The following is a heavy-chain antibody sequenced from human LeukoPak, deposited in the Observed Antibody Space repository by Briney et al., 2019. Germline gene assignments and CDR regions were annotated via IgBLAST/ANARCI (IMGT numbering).Heavy chain of an antibody. V-gene: IGHV3-23*01. CDR1: GFTFSSYA. CDR2: ISGSGDNT. CDR3: AKGSYYDSGGSFYFDY. Sequence: GGSLRLSCAASGFTFSSYAMSWVRQAAGKGLEWVSGISGSGDNTYYADSVKGRFTISRDNSKNTLYVQVNSLGTEDTAAYYCAKGSYYDSGGSFYFDYWGQGTLVTVSS. D-gene: IGHD3-22*01. J-gene: IGHJ4*02.